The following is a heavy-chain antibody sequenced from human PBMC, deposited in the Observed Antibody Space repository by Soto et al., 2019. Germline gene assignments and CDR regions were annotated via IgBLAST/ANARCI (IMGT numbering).Heavy chain of an antibody. CDR2: INPDGSST. V-gene: IGHV3-74*01. D-gene: IGHD2-2*01. CDR1: GFTFSSYW. CDR3: ARVSVSSYQFDY. J-gene: IGHJ4*02. Sequence: EVQLVESGGGLVQPGGSLRLSCAASGFTFSSYWMHWVRQAPGKGLVWVSRINPDGSSTSYADSVKGRFTISRDNAKNTLYLEMYSLRAEDTAVYYCARVSVSSYQFDYWGQGTLVTVSS.